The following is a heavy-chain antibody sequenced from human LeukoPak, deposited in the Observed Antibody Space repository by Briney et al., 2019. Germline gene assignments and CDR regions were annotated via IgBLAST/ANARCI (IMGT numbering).Heavy chain of an antibody. CDR1: GFTFSSYE. Sequence: GGSLRLSCAASGFTFSSYEMNWVRQAPGKGLEWVSYISSSGSTIYYADSVKGRFTISRDNAKNSLYLQMNSLRAEDTAVYYCVLIHDYGDYGGLASPPIDYWGQGTLVTVSS. J-gene: IGHJ4*02. V-gene: IGHV3-48*03. CDR2: ISSSGSTI. CDR3: VLIHDYGDYGGLASPPIDY. D-gene: IGHD4-17*01.